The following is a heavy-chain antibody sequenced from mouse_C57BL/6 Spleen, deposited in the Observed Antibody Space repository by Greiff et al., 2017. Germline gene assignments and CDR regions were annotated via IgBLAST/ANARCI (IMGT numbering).Heavy chain of an antibody. CDR1: GYSFTGYY. Sequence: VHVKQSGPELVKPGASVKISCKASGYSFTGYYMHWVKQSHGNILDWIGYIYPYNGVSSYNQKFKGKATLTVDKSSSTAYMELRSLTSEDSAVYYCASGMSNYDYFDYWGQGTTLTVSS. V-gene: IGHV1-31*01. CDR2: IYPYNGVS. D-gene: IGHD2-5*01. CDR3: ASGMSNYDYFDY. J-gene: IGHJ2*01.